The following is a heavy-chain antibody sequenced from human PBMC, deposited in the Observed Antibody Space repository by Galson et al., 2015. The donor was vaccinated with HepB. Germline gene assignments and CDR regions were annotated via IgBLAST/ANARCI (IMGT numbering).Heavy chain of an antibody. V-gene: IGHV6-1*01. D-gene: IGHD2-2*01. CDR1: GDSVSSNSAA. CDR3: ARDSLYIGPCTSCPAGYYYYYMDV. CDR2: TYYRSKWYN. J-gene: IGHJ6*03. Sequence: CAISGDSVSSNSAAWNWIRQSPSRGLEWLGRTYYRSKWYNDYAVSVKSRITINPDTSKNQFSLQLNSVTPEDTAVYYCARDSLYIGPCTSCPAGYYYYYMDVWGKGTTVTVSS.